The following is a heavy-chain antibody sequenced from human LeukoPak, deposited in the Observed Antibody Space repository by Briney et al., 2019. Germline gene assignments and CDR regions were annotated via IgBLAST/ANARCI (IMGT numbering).Heavy chain of an antibody. CDR2: IKQDGSEK. J-gene: IGHJ6*02. D-gene: IGHD5-12*01. CDR1: GFTFSSYW. CDR3: ARDVYSGYDLGYYYYGMDV. Sequence: GGSLRLSCAASGFTFSSYWMSWVRQAPGKGLEWVANIKQDGSEKYYVDSVKGRFTISRDNAKNSLYLQMNSLRAEDTAVYYCARDVYSGYDLGYYYYGMDVWGQGTTVTVSS. V-gene: IGHV3-7*01.